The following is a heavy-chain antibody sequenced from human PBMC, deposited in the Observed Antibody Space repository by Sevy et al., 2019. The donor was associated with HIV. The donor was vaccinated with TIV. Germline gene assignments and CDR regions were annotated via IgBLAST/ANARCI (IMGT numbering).Heavy chain of an antibody. CDR1: GVIFSNYW. V-gene: IGHV3-7*01. CDR2: IKQDGSEK. D-gene: IGHD2-2*01. Sequence: GGSLRLSCAASGVIFSNYWMSCVRQAPGKGLEWVANIKQDGSEKNYVDSVKGRFTIHRDNAKNSLYLQMNSLRAEDTAVYYGVRAGGDTVVVTTAIGILVMDVWGQGTTVTVSS. J-gene: IGHJ6*02. CDR3: VRAGGDTVVVTTAIGILVMDV.